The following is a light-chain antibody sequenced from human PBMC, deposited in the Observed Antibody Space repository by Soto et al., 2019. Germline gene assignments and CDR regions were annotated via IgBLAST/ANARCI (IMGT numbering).Light chain of an antibody. CDR2: NVS. CDR1: SSDVGAYNY. Sequence: QSALTQPASVSGSPGHSITISCTGTSSDVGAYNYDSWYQQYPGEAPKVIIYNVSHRPAGVSNRFSGSKSGNTASLTISGLQTQDEDDYYCSSYKRATTYVFGTGTKVTVL. J-gene: IGLJ1*01. CDR3: SSYKRATTYV. V-gene: IGLV2-14*01.